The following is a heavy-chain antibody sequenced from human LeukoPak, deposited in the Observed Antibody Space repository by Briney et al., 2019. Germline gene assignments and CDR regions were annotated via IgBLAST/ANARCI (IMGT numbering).Heavy chain of an antibody. CDR2: IYHSGST. J-gene: IGHJ4*02. D-gene: IGHD3-3*01. CDR3: ARGTGPLEDYFDY. Sequence: SETLSLTCAVSGGSISSGGYSWSWIRQPPGEGLEWIGYIYHSGSTYYNPSLKSRVTISVDRSKNQFSLKLSSVTAADTAVYYCARGTGPLEDYFDYWGQGTLVTVSS. CDR1: GGSISSGGYS. V-gene: IGHV4-30-2*01.